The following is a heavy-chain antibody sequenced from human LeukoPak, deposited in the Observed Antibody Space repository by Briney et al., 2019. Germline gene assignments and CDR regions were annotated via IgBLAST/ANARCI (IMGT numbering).Heavy chain of an antibody. J-gene: IGHJ4*02. V-gene: IGHV3-74*01. CDR3: ARAHYSLANSFDY. CDR2: INSDGSII. D-gene: IGHD1-26*01. CDR1: GFTFSSYW. Sequence: GGSLRLSCAASGFTFSSYWMHWVRQAPGEGLVWVSRINSDGSIINYADSVKGRFTISRDNAKNTLHLQMNSLRAEDTAVYYCARAHYSLANSFDYWGQGTLVTVSS.